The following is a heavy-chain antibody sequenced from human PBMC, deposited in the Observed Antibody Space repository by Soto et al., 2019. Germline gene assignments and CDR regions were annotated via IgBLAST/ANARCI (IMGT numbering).Heavy chain of an antibody. CDR1: GYTFTSYD. D-gene: IGHD3-3*01. V-gene: IGHV1-8*01. CDR2: MNPNSGNT. CDR3: ARGYYDFWSGYYPALGYYYYGMDV. J-gene: IGHJ6*02. Sequence: QVQLVQSGAEVKKPGASVKVSCKASGYTFTSYDINWVRQATGQGLEWMGWMNPNSGNTGYAQKFQGRVTMTRNTPISTAYMELSSLRSEDTAVYYCARGYYDFWSGYYPALGYYYYGMDVWGQGTTVTVSS.